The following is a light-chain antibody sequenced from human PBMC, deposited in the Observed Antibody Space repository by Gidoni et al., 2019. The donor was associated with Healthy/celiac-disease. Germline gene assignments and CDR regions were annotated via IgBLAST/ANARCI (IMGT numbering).Light chain of an antibody. CDR2: GAS. J-gene: IGKJ4*01. CDR1: QSVSSSY. CDR3: QQYGSSSLT. V-gene: IGKV3-20*01. Sequence: EIVLTPSPGTLPLSPGERATLPCRTSQSVSSSYLAWYQQKPGQAPRLLIYGASSRATGIPDRFSGSGSGTDFTLTISRLEPEDFAVYYCQQYGSSSLTFGGGTKVEIK.